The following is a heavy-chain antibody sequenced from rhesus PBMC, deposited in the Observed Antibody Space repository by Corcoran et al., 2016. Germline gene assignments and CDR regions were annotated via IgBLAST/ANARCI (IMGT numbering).Heavy chain of an antibody. J-gene: IGHJ4*01. CDR2: VDPEDGEA. CDR1: GYTFTDYY. V-gene: IGHV1-111*02. CDR3: ATEWADTAGTVLYY. D-gene: IGHD5-24*01. Sequence: EVQLVQSGAEVKKPGASVKISCKASGYTFTDYYLHWVRQAHGKGLEWMGSVDPEDGEAIHAHKFQDRVTITADTFTDTAYMELSSLRSEDTAVYYCATEWADTAGTVLYYWGQGVLVTVSS.